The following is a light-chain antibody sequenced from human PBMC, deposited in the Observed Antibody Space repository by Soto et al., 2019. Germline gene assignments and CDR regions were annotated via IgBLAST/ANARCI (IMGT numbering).Light chain of an antibody. J-gene: IGKJ4*01. V-gene: IGKV3-11*01. CDR2: GAS. CDR3: HQRSTWPLT. Sequence: EIVLTQSPATLSLSPGEGAALSCRASQSVSRFLAWYQQKPGQAPRLLIYGASNRSTGIPTRFSGSVSGTDFTLTISSLEAEDFAVYYCHQRSTWPLTFGGGTKVEIK. CDR1: QSVSRF.